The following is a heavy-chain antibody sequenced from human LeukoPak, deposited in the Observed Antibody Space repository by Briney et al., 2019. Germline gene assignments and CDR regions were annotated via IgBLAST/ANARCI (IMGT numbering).Heavy chain of an antibody. V-gene: IGHV4-39*07. CDR3: TRDTVGATFPGVFDI. D-gene: IGHD1-26*01. J-gene: IGHJ3*02. CDR2: FYYSGNT. Sequence: SETLSLTCTVSGGSISSGTYYGGWIRQPPGKGLEWMGSFYYSGNTYYNPSLKSRVSISVDTSKNQFSLKLSSVTAADTAVYYCTRDTVGATFPGVFDIWGQGTMVTVSS. CDR1: GGSISSGTYY.